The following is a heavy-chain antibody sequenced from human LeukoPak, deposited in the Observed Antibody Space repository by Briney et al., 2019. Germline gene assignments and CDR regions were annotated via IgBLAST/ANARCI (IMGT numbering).Heavy chain of an antibody. J-gene: IGHJ6*02. Sequence: GRSLRLSCAASRFTFSSYVMHWVRQAPGKGLEWVAVLSYDGDNKYYADSVKGRFTISRDNSKNTLNLQMNSLRAEDTAVYYCARDVGRIYYYYGMDVWGQGTTVTVSS. CDR2: LSYDGDNK. CDR3: ARDVGRIYYYYGMDV. V-gene: IGHV3-30*03. CDR1: RFTFSSYV. D-gene: IGHD1-26*01.